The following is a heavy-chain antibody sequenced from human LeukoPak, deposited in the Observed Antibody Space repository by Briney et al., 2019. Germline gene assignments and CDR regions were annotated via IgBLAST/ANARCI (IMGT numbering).Heavy chain of an antibody. J-gene: IGHJ3*02. CDR1: GFTFSSYE. CDR3: ARDSIPGYDSSGYMVAFDI. CDR2: ITSSGSTI. Sequence: GGSLRLSCAASGFTFSSYEMNWVRQAPGKGLEWVSYITSSGSTIYYADSVKGRFTISRDNAKNSLYLQMNSLRAEDTAVYYCARDSIPGYDSSGYMVAFDIWGQGTMVTVSS. D-gene: IGHD3-22*01. V-gene: IGHV3-48*03.